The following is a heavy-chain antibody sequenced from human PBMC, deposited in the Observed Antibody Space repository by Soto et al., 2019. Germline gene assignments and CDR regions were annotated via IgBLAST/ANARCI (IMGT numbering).Heavy chain of an antibody. J-gene: IGHJ4*02. CDR1: GFTFSSYA. CDR3: AKDPPLYIWGSYRYAWVDY. V-gene: IGHV3-23*01. Sequence: EVQLLESGGGLVQPGGSLRLSCAASGFTFSSYAMSWVRQAPGKGLEWVSAISGSGGSTYYADSVKGRFTISRDNSKNTLYLQINSLRAEDTAVYYCAKDPPLYIWGSYRYAWVDYWGQGTLVTVSS. CDR2: ISGSGGST. D-gene: IGHD3-16*02.